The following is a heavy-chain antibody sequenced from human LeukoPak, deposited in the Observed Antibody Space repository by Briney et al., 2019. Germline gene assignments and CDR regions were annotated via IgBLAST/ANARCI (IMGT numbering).Heavy chain of an antibody. V-gene: IGHV3-33*01. J-gene: IGHJ4*02. CDR3: ARDSCSSKTCLDY. Sequence: PGGSLRLSCAASGFIFSSFGMHWVRQAPGKGLEWVAAIRPDGSDKYFADSVKGRFTISRDKSKSTMYLQMDTLRAEDTAVYYCARDSCSSKTCLDYWGQGILVTVSS. D-gene: IGHD2-2*01. CDR2: IRPDGSDK. CDR1: GFIFSSFG.